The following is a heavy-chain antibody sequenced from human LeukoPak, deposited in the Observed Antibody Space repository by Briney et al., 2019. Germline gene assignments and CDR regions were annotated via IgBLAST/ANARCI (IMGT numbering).Heavy chain of an antibody. CDR3: ARAHRTYSNYNDY. CDR1: GGTFSSYA. J-gene: IGHJ4*02. D-gene: IGHD4-11*01. CDR2: IIPIFGTA. Sequence: SVKLSCTASGGTFSSYAISWVRQAPGQGLEWMGRIIPIFGTANYAQTFQGRVTITADRSTSTAYMELSSLRSEDTAVYYCARAHRTYSNYNDYWGQGTLVTVSS. V-gene: IGHV1-69*06.